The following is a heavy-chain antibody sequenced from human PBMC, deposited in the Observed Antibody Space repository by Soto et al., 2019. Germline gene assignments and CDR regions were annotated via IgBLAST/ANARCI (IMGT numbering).Heavy chain of an antibody. J-gene: IGHJ4*02. D-gene: IGHD3-10*01. CDR3: ANDLRTIMVRGVIIVFDY. CDR1: GVTFSSYA. V-gene: IGHV3-23*01. CDR2: ISGSGGST. Sequence: GGSLRLSCAASGVTFSSYAMSWVRQAPGKGLEWVSAISGSGGSTYYADSVKGRFTISRDNSKNTLYLQMNSLRAEDTAVYYCANDLRTIMVRGVIIVFDYWGQGTLVTVSS.